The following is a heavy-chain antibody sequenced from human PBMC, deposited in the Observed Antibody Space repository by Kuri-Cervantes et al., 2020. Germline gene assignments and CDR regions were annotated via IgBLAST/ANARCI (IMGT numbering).Heavy chain of an antibody. CDR3: ARAEVPAAIELSYYYYYMDV. J-gene: IGHJ6*03. Sequence: GGSLRLSCAASGFTFDDYGMSWVRQAPGKGLEWVSGISWNSGSIGYADSVKGRFTISRDSAKNSLYLQMNSLRAEDTALYYCARAEVPAAIELSYYYYYMDVWGKGTTVTVSS. CDR2: ISWNSGSI. V-gene: IGHV3-9*01. D-gene: IGHD2-2*01. CDR1: GFTFDDYG.